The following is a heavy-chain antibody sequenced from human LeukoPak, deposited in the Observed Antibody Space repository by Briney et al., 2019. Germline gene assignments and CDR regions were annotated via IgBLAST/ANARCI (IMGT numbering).Heavy chain of an antibody. CDR1: GYAIISGGFS. D-gene: IGHD3-10*01. J-gene: IGHJ5*02. CDR2: VYDRGPA. CDR3: ARSRQASGLFSS. Sequence: PSQTLSLTCTVPGYAIISGGFSWNWIRQPPGKGLEWIGCVYDRGPAHYNPSLKSRFTISVDRPKNQFFLNVTSLTAADTAVYYCARSRQASGLFSSWGQGTLVVVSS. V-gene: IGHV4-30-2*01.